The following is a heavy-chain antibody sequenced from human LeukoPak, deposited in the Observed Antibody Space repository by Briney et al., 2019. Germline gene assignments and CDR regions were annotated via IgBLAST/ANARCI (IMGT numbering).Heavy chain of an antibody. Sequence: GESLKISCKGSGYSFTSYWIGWVRQMPGKGLEWMGIIYPRDSDTRSSPSFQGQVTISADKSISTAYLQWSSLKASDTAVYYCASGGYGSNWSFGDWGQGTLVTVSS. CDR1: GYSFTSYW. V-gene: IGHV5-51*01. CDR2: IYPRDSDT. D-gene: IGHD6-13*01. CDR3: ASGGYGSNWSFGD. J-gene: IGHJ4*02.